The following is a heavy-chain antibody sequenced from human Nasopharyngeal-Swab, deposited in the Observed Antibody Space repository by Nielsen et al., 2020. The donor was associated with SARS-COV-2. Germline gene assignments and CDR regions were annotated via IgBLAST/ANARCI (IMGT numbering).Heavy chain of an antibody. V-gene: IGHV4-61*01. CDR1: GGSISSGSIRSYY. D-gene: IGHD1-26*01. CDR2: FSYTGIT. J-gene: IGHJ4*02. CDR3: AREVVGGLVDS. Sequence: SETLSLTCTVSGGSISSGSIRSYYWSWIRQPPGKGLEWIGYFSYTGITNYNPSLKSRVTISVDMSKNQFSLKLSSVAAADTAVYHCAREVVGGLVDSWGQGTLVTVSS.